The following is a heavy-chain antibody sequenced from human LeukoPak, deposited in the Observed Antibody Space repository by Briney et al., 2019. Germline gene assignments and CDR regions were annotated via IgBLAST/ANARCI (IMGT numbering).Heavy chain of an antibody. Sequence: GGSLRLPCAASGFTFSTCSMNWVRQAPGKGLEWVSSISSRSDYIYYADSVKGRFTISRDNAKNSLYLQMNSLRAEDTAVYYCARVSCGGGSCHDYWGQGTLVTVSS. V-gene: IGHV3-21*04. CDR1: GFTFSTCS. D-gene: IGHD2-15*01. CDR3: ARVSCGGGSCHDY. CDR2: ISSRSDYI. J-gene: IGHJ4*02.